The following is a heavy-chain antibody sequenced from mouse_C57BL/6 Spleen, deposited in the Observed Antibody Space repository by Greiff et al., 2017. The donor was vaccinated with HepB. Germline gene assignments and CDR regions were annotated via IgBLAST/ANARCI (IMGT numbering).Heavy chain of an antibody. CDR2: IYPGSGST. Sequence: QVQLQQPGAELVKPGASVKMSCKASGYTFTSYWITWVKQRPGQGLEWIGDIYPGSGSTNYNEKFKSKATLTVDTSSSTAYMQLSSLTSEDSAVYYCARSRLYDGYRAWFAYWGQGTLVTVSA. V-gene: IGHV1-55*01. J-gene: IGHJ3*01. D-gene: IGHD2-3*01. CDR1: GYTFTSYW. CDR3: ARSRLYDGYRAWFAY.